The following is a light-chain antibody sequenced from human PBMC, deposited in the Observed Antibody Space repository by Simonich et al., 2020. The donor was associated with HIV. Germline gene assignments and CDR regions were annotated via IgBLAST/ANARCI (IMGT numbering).Light chain of an antibody. CDR2: LGS. CDR3: MQALQTPFT. CDR1: QSLLSSNGYNY. V-gene: IGKV2-28*01. Sequence: DIVMTQSPLSLPVTPGEPASISCRSNQSLLSSNGYNYLDWYLQKPGQSPQLLIYLGSNRASGVPDRFSGSGSGTDFTLQISRVEAEDVGVYYCMQALQTPFTFGPGTKVDIK. J-gene: IGKJ3*01.